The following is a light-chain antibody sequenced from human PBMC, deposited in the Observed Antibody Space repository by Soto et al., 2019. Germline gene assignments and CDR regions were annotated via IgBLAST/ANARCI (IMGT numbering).Light chain of an antibody. Sequence: EIVVTLSPGTLSLYPGERATLSCRASHSVRSSYLAWYHQKPGQAPRLFIYAASIRATGIPDRFSGSGSGTDFTLTISSLEHEDFAVYYCQQYGRSPRTFGRRTKVDIK. CDR1: HSVRSSY. CDR2: AAS. CDR3: QQYGRSPRT. V-gene: IGKV3-20*01. J-gene: IGKJ1*01.